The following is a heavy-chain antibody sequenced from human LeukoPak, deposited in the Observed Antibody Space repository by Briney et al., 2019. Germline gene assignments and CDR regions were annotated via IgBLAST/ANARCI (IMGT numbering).Heavy chain of an antibody. CDR2: ISGNGGST. CDR1: GFTLSNFA. CDR3: ANLGSL. V-gene: IGHV3-23*01. D-gene: IGHD3-16*01. Sequence: GRSLRLSSAASGFTLSNFAMSWVCQAPGKGQFWVSAISGNGGSTYYADFVKGRFTISRDNSKNTLYLQMISLRAEDTAVYYCANLGSLWGQGTLVTVSS. J-gene: IGHJ4*02.